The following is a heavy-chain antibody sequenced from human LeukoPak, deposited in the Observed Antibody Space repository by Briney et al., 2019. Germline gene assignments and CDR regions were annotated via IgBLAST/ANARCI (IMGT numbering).Heavy chain of an antibody. V-gene: IGHV1-2*02. CDR1: GYTFTGYY. CDR3: ARVTIFGVVQDY. J-gene: IGHJ4*02. CDR2: INPNSGGT. D-gene: IGHD3-3*01. Sequence: ASVKVSCKASGYTFTGYYMHWVRQAPGQGLEWMGWINPNSGGTNYAQKFQGRVTMTTDTSTNTAYMELRSLRSDDTAVYYCARVTIFGVVQDYWGQGTLVTVSS.